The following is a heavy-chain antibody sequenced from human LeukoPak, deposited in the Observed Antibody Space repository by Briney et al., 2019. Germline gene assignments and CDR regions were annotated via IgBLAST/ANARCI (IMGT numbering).Heavy chain of an antibody. CDR1: GGSISSYY. J-gene: IGHJ5*02. CDR3: ARRKVFGGSYRSNWFDP. D-gene: IGHD1-26*01. CDR2: SYYSGST. Sequence: PSETLSLTCTVSGGSISSYYWSWIRQPPGKGLEWIGYSYYSGSTNYNPSLKSRVTISVDTSKNQFSLKLSSVTAADTAVYYCARRKVFGGSYRSNWFDPWGQGTLVTVSS. V-gene: IGHV4-59*08.